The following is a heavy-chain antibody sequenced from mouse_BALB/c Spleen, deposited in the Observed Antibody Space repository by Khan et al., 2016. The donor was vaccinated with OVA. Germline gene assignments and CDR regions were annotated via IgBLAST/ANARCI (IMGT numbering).Heavy chain of an antibody. D-gene: IGHD3-1*01. Sequence: EVQLQESGPGLVKPSQSLSLTCTVTGYSITSDYAWNWIRQFPGNKLEWMGYISYSGSTSYNPSLKSRISITRDTSKNQFFLQLNSVTTEDTATYYCARAAAGGTWFAYWGQGTLVTVSA. CDR3: ARAAAGGTWFAY. J-gene: IGHJ3*01. V-gene: IGHV3-2*02. CDR2: ISYSGST. CDR1: GYSITSDYA.